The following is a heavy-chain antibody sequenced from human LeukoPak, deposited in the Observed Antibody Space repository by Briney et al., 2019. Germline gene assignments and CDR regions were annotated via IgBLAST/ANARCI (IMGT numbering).Heavy chain of an antibody. D-gene: IGHD1-26*01. J-gene: IGHJ3*02. CDR1: GYTFTGYY. CDR2: INPNSGVT. Sequence: ASVKVSCKASGYTFTGYYMHWVRQAPGQGLEWMGWINPNSGVTNYTQSFQGRVTMTRDKSITTAYMELNRLRFDDTAIYYCARSYSGPLPVAFDIWGQGTMLTVSS. V-gene: IGHV1-2*02. CDR3: ARSYSGPLPVAFDI.